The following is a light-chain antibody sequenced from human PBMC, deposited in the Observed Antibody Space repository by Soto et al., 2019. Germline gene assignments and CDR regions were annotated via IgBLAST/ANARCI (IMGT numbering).Light chain of an antibody. V-gene: IGKV4-1*01. CDR2: WAS. CDR3: QQFYSTYVT. J-gene: IGKJ5*01. CDR1: QSVFYSSNNKNY. Sequence: DIVMTQSPDSLAVSLGERATINCKSSQSVFYSSNNKNYLAWYQQKPGQPPKLLIYWASTREYGVPDRFSGSGSGTDFTLTISSLQAEDVAVYYCQQFYSTYVTFGQGTRLEIK.